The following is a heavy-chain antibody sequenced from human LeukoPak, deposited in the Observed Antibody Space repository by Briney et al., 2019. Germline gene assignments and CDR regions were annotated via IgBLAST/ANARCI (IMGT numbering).Heavy chain of an antibody. V-gene: IGHV4-59*01. CDR3: ARSSGEFDY. D-gene: IGHD3-10*01. Sequence: PSETLPLTFTVSGVSISSYHWSWIRQPPGKGLEGIGYIYYSGSTNYNPSLKSRVTISVDTSKNQFSLKLSSVTAADTAVYYCARSSGEFDYWGQGTLVTVSS. CDR2: IYYSGST. J-gene: IGHJ4*02. CDR1: GVSISSYH.